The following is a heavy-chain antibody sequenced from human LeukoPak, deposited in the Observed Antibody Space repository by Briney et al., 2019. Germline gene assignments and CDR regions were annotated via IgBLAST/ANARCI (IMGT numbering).Heavy chain of an antibody. Sequence: PGGSLRLSCAASGNTFSNWWLNWVRQAPGKGLEWVANINEDGSQTHYADSVKGRFTISRDNAKYSVRLQMDSLRAEDTAFYYCVPRDEDWGQGILVTVSS. V-gene: IGHV3-7*01. CDR2: INEDGSQT. CDR1: GNTFSNWW. J-gene: IGHJ4*02. CDR3: VPRDED.